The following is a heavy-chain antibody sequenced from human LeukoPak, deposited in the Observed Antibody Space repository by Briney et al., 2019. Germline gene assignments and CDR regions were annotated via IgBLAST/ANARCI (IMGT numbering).Heavy chain of an antibody. J-gene: IGHJ4*02. V-gene: IGHV4-39*07. Sequence: SETLSLTCTVSGGSISSSSYYWGWIRQPPGKGLEWIGSIYYSGSTYYNPSLKSRVTISVDTSKNQFSLKLSSVTAADTALYYCARDKGIAAADLTYFDYWGQGTLVTVSS. CDR2: IYYSGST. CDR3: ARDKGIAAADLTYFDY. D-gene: IGHD6-13*01. CDR1: GGSISSSSYY.